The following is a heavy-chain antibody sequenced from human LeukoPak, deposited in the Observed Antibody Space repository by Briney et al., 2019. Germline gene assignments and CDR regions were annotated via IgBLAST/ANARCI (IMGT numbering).Heavy chain of an antibody. D-gene: IGHD3-22*01. CDR1: GFIFSSYA. J-gene: IGHJ4*02. V-gene: IGHV3-23*01. Sequence: GGSLRLSCAASGFIFSSYAMTWVRQAPGKGLEWVSAISGSGGSTYYADSVKGRFTISRDNSKNTLYLQMNSLRAEDTAVYYCAKIGITMIVVVPFYFDYWGQGTLVTVSS. CDR2: ISGSGGST. CDR3: AKIGITMIVVVPFYFDY.